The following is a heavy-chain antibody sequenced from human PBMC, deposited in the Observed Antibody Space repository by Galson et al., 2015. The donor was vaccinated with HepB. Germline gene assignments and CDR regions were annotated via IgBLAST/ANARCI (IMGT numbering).Heavy chain of an antibody. CDR1: GFTFSSYA. CDR3: ASQSLVGATGWFDP. Sequence: SLRLSCAASGFTFSSYAMHWVRQAPGKGLEWVAVISYDGSNKYYADSVKGRFTISRDNSKNTLYLQMNSLRAEDTAVYYCASQSLVGATGWFDPWGQGTLVTVSS. D-gene: IGHD1-26*01. V-gene: IGHV3-30-3*01. CDR2: ISYDGSNK. J-gene: IGHJ5*02.